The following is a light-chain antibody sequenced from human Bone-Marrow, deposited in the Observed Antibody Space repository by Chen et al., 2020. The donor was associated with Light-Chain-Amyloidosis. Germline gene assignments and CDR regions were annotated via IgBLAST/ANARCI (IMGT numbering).Light chain of an antibody. CDR3: QSADSSGTYEVI. CDR2: RDT. J-gene: IGLJ2*01. Sequence: SYELTQPPSVSVSPGQTARITCSGDDLPTKYAYWYQQQPGQAPVLVIHRDTERHAGISERFSGSSSGTTATLTISGVQAEDEADDHCQSADSSGTYEVIFGGGTKLTVL. CDR1: DLPTKY. V-gene: IGLV3-25*03.